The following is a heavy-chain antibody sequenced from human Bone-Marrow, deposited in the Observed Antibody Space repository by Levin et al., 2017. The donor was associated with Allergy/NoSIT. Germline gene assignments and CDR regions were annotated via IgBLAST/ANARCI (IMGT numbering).Heavy chain of an antibody. CDR3: ARLDGYSFDY. CDR1: GGSISSAGYH. CDR2: ISYRGST. Sequence: ASETLSLTCTVSGGSISSAGYHWTWIRQYPGTGLEWIGYISYRGSTYFNPSLKSRLTMSIDTSEQHFSLNLTSVSAADTAIYYCARLDGYSFDYWGQGALVTVSS. J-gene: IGHJ4*02. V-gene: IGHV4-31*03. D-gene: IGHD1-1*01.